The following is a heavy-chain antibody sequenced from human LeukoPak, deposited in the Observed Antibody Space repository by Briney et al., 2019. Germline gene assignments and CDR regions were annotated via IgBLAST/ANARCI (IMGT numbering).Heavy chain of an antibody. CDR1: GGSISSSSYY. CDR3: ARAVVVAYYYYYYMDV. CDR2: IYYSGST. D-gene: IGHD2-15*01. J-gene: IGHJ6*03. V-gene: IGHV4-39*07. Sequence: SETLSLTCTVSGGSISSSSYYWGWLRQPPGKGLEWIGSIYYSGSTYYNPSLKSRVTISVDTSKNQFSLKLSSVTAADTAVYYCARAVVVAYYYYYYMDVWGKGTTVTISS.